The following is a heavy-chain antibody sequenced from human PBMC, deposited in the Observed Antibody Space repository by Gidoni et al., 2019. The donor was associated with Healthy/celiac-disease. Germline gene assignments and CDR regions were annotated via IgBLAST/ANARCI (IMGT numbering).Heavy chain of an antibody. CDR1: GGSISSSSYY. J-gene: IGHJ4*02. D-gene: IGHD3-16*01. V-gene: IGHV4-39*07. CDR2: IYYSGST. CDR3: ATAHDYVSWPYGY. Sequence: QLQLQESGPGLVKPSETLSLTCTVSGGSISSSSYYWGWIRQPPGKGLEWIGSIYYSGSTYYKPSLKSRVTISVDTSKNKFSLKLSSVTAADTAVYYCATAHDYVSWPYGYWGQGTLVTVSA.